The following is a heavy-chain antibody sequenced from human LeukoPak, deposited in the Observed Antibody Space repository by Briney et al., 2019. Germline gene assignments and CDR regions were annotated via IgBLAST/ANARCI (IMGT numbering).Heavy chain of an antibody. V-gene: IGHV3-9*01. CDR1: GFSFDDYA. Sequence: PGGSLRLSCAASGFSFDDYAMHWVLQAPGKGLEWVSAISWNGNSIVYADSVKGRFTIARDNAKNSLYLQMNSLRAEDTAVYYCARGAYYYEDWGQGTLVTVSS. D-gene: IGHD3-22*01. CDR2: ISWNGNSI. CDR3: ARGAYYYED. J-gene: IGHJ4*02.